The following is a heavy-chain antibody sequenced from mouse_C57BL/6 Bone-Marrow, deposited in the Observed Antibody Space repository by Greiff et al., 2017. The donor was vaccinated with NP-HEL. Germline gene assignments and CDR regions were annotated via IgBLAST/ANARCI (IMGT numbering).Heavy chain of an antibody. CDR1: GYTFTSYW. CDR2: INPSNGGT. D-gene: IGHD2-4*01. V-gene: IGHV1-53*01. Sequence: QVQLQQSGTELVKPGASVKLSCKASGYTFTSYWMHWVKQRPGQGLEWIGNINPSNGGTNYNEKFKSKATLTVDKSSSTAYMQLSSLTSEDSAVYYWATTMITTGRFAYWGQGTLVTVSA. J-gene: IGHJ3*01. CDR3: ATTMITTGRFAY.